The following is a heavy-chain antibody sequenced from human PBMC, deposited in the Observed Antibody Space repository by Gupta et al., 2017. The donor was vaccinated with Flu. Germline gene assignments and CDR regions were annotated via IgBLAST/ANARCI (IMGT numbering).Heavy chain of an antibody. J-gene: IGHJ5*02. CDR1: AGSISSGSYY. V-gene: IGHV4-61*02. Sequence: QVQLQESGPGLVKPSQTLSLTCTVPAGSISSGSYYWSWIRPPAGKGLEWIGRIYTSGSTNYNPSLKSRVTISVDTSKNQFSLKLSSVTAADTAVYYCARGRGAAAGNSNWFDPWGQGTLVTVSS. D-gene: IGHD6-13*01. CDR2: IYTSGST. CDR3: ARGRGAAAGNSNWFDP.